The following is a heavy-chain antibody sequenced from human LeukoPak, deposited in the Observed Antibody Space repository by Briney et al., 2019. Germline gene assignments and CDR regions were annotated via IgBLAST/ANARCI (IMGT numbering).Heavy chain of an antibody. CDR1: GYTFTGYY. Sequence: ASAKVSCKASGYTFTGYYMHWVRQAPGQGLGWMGWINPNSGGTNYAQKFQGRVTMTRDTSISTAYMELSRLRSDDTAVYYCARGGIAARRWFDPWGQGTLVTVSS. D-gene: IGHD6-6*01. V-gene: IGHV1-2*02. CDR2: INPNSGGT. J-gene: IGHJ5*02. CDR3: ARGGIAARRWFDP.